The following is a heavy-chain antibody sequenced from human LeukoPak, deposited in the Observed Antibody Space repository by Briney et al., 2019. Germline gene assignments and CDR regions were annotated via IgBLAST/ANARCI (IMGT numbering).Heavy chain of an antibody. J-gene: IGHJ3*02. CDR3: ARRSVGVHDAFDI. CDR2: ISSSSSTI. D-gene: IGHD1-26*01. V-gene: IGHV3-48*02. CDR1: GFTFSSYS. Sequence: GGSLRLSCAVSGFTFSSYSMNWVRQAPGKGLEWVSYISSSSSTIYYADSVKGRFTISRDNAKNSLYLQMNSLRDEDTVVYYCARRSVGVHDAFDIWGQGTMVTVSS.